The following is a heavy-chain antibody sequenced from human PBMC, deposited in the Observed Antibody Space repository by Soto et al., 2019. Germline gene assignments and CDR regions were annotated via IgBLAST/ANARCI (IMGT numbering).Heavy chain of an antibody. Sequence: QITLKESGPTLVKPTQTLTLTCTFSGFSLTTDRVGVGWIRQPPGEALEWLAVIYWDDSKTYRPSLESILTITKDTSKNQVALTITNMDSLDTATYYCAHAYGGRSLYWGQGTLVTVSS. CDR3: AHAYGGRSLY. V-gene: IGHV2-5*02. CDR2: IYWDDSK. D-gene: IGHD1-26*01. CDR1: GFSLTTDRVG. J-gene: IGHJ4*02.